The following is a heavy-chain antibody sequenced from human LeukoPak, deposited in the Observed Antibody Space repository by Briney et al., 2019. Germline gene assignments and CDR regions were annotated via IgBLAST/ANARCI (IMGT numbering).Heavy chain of an antibody. CDR1: GGSISSYY. J-gene: IGHJ6*03. Sequence: SETLSLTCTVSGGSISSYYWGWIRQPPGKGLEYIGYISHSGTPNYNPSLKSRGTISIDTSKNQFSLNLSSVTAADTAVYYCARVVVPAANYYMDVRGKGTTVTISS. V-gene: IGHV4-59*01. D-gene: IGHD2-2*01. CDR3: ARVVVPAANYYMDV. CDR2: ISHSGTP.